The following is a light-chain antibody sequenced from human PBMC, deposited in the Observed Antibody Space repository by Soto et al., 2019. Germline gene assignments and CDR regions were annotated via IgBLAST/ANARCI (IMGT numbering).Light chain of an antibody. Sequence: EIVLTQSPGTLSLSPGERATLSCKASQSVSSSYLAWYLQKPGQAPRLLIYGASSRATGIPDRFSGSGSGTDFTLTISRLEPEDFAVSYCQQYGSSPLTFGGGTKVDIK. CDR3: QQYGSSPLT. J-gene: IGKJ4*01. V-gene: IGKV3-20*01. CDR2: GAS. CDR1: QSVSSSY.